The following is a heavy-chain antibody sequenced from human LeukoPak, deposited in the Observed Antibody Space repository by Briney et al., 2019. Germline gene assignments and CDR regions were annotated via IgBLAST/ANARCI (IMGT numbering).Heavy chain of an antibody. CDR2: INHSEST. J-gene: IGHJ5*02. CDR3: ASVSCSSTSCYAFGDPNWFDP. CDR1: GGSFSGYY. V-gene: IGHV4-34*01. Sequence: KPSETLSLTCAVYGGSFSGYYWSWLRQPPGKGREWVGEINHSESTNYNPSLKSRVTISVDTSKNQFSLTLSSVTAADTAVYYCASVSCSSTSCYAFGDPNWFDPWGQGTLVTVSS. D-gene: IGHD2-2*01.